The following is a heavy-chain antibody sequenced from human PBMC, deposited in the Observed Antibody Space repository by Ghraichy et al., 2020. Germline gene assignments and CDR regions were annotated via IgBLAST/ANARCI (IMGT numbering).Heavy chain of an antibody. Sequence: SETLSLTCTVSGGSISSYYWNWIRQPPGRGLEWIGYIYYNGNTNYNPSLKSRVTISKDTSYNQFSLRLSSVTAADTAVYYCARGLNSGHYYYYYYMDVWGKGTTVTVSS. CDR2: IYYNGNT. V-gene: IGHV4-59*01. D-gene: IGHD1-26*01. CDR3: ARGLNSGHYYYYYYMDV. J-gene: IGHJ6*03. CDR1: GGSISSYY.